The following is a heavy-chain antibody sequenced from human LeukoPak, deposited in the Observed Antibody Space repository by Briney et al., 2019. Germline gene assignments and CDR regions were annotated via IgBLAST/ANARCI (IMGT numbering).Heavy chain of an antibody. J-gene: IGHJ6*02. CDR3: ARDWGEDIVVVPASFGMDV. D-gene: IGHD2-2*01. CDR2: INAGNGNT. Sequence: GASVKVSCKASGYTFTSYAMHWVRQAPGQRLEWMGWINAGNGNTKYSQKLQGRVTITRDTSASTAYMELSSLRSEDTAVYYCARDWGEDIVVVPASFGMDVWGQGTTVTVSS. V-gene: IGHV1-3*01. CDR1: GYTFTSYA.